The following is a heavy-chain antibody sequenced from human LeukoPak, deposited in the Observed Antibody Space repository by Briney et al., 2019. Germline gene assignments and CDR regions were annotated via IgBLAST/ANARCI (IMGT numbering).Heavy chain of an antibody. J-gene: IGHJ6*03. CDR1: GYTFSSYG. CDR2: ISGYKGNT. Sequence: GASVKVSCKASGYTFSSYGFSWVRQAPGQGLEWMGWISGYKGNTNYAQKLQGRITMTTDTSTNTAYMELGSLRSDDTAVYYCARSHGDYVVYHYMDVCGKGTTVTVSS. CDR3: ARSHGDYVVYHYMDV. D-gene: IGHD4-17*01. V-gene: IGHV1-18*04.